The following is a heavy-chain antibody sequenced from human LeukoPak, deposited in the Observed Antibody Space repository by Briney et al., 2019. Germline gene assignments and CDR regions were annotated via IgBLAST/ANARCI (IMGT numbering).Heavy chain of an antibody. CDR3: ARDLLHVDTSYYYYYMDV. D-gene: IGHD5-18*01. J-gene: IGHJ6*03. CDR1: GFTFSSYS. V-gene: IGHV3-21*01. Sequence: GGSLRLSCTGSGFTFSSYSMNWVRQAPGKGLEWVSSISSSSYIYYADSVKGRFTISRDNAKNSLYLQMNSLRAEDTAVYYCARDLLHVDTSYYYYYMDVWGKGTTVTVSS. CDR2: ISSSSYI.